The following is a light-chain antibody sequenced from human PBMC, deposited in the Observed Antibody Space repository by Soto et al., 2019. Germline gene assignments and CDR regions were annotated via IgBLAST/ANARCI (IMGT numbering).Light chain of an antibody. Sequence: EIVLTQSPGTLSLSPGERATLSCRASQSVSSSYLAWYQQKPGQAPRLVIDGASSRATGIPDRFSGSRSGTDFTLTISRLEPADFTVYYCQQYGSSAYTFGQRTQLEVK. CDR1: QSVSSSY. CDR3: QQYGSSAYT. J-gene: IGKJ2*01. V-gene: IGKV3-20*01. CDR2: GAS.